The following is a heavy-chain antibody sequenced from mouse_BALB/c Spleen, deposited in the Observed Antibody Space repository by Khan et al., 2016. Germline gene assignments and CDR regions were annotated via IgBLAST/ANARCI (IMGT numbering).Heavy chain of an antibody. CDR3: ARTARIKY. D-gene: IGHD1-2*01. CDR2: ISYSGST. V-gene: IGHV3-2*02. Sequence: EVQLQEPGPGLVKPSQSLSLTCTVTGYSITSGYGWNWFRQFPGNKLEWMGYISYSGSTNYNPSLKSRVSITRDTSKNQFFLQLNSVTTEDTATYYCARTARIKYWGQGTTLTVSS. J-gene: IGHJ2*01. CDR1: GYSITSGYG.